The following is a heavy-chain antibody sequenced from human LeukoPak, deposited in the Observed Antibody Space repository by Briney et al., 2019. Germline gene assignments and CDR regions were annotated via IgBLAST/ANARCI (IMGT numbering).Heavy chain of an antibody. Sequence: GSLRLSCAASGFTFSSYWSWIRQPPGKGLEWIGEINHSGSTNYNPSLKSRVTISVDTSKNQFSLKLSSVTAADTAVYYCARGRAFGVATWGQGTLVTVSS. CDR1: GFTFSSY. J-gene: IGHJ5*02. CDR3: ARGRAFGVAT. CDR2: INHSGST. D-gene: IGHD3-3*01. V-gene: IGHV4-34*01.